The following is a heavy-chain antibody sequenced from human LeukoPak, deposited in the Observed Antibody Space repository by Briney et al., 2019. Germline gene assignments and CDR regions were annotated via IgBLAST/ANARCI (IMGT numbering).Heavy chain of an antibody. CDR1: GGSISSSSSY. V-gene: IGHV4-39*01. CDR3: VRLPTGYPNWFDP. Sequence: SETLSLTCTVSGGSISSSSSYWGWIRQPPEKGLGWIGNIFYSGTTYYNPSLKSRVTISLDTSKNQFSLRLSSVTAADTAFYYCVRLPTGYPNWFDPWGQGTLVTVSS. CDR2: IFYSGTT. D-gene: IGHD3-9*01. J-gene: IGHJ5*02.